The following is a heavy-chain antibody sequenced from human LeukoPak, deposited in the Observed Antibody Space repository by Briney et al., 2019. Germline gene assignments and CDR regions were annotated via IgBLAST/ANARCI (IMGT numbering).Heavy chain of an antibody. CDR2: IIPIFGTA. CDR1: GGTFSSYA. V-gene: IGHV1-69*13. Sequence: SVKVSCTASGGTFSSYAISWVRQAPGQGLEWMGGIIPIFGTANYAQKFQGRVTITADESTSTAYMELSSLRSEDTAVYYCAGEGDGYPFDYWGQGTLVTVSS. CDR3: AGEGDGYPFDY. D-gene: IGHD5-24*01. J-gene: IGHJ4*02.